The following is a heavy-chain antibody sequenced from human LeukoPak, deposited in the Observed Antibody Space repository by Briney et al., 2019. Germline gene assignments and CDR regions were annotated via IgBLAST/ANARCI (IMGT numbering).Heavy chain of an antibody. D-gene: IGHD5-18*01. CDR3: AKDHESWIQLWLPSWFDP. J-gene: IGHJ5*02. CDR1: GFTFSSYA. V-gene: IGHV3-23*01. Sequence: PGGSVRLSCAASGFTFSSYAMSWVRPAPGKGQEWVSAISRSANSTYYADFVKGRCTISRDNSKNTLCLELDSLRAGDTAVYYCAKDHESWIQLWLPSWFDPWGQGTLVSGST. CDR2: ISRSANST.